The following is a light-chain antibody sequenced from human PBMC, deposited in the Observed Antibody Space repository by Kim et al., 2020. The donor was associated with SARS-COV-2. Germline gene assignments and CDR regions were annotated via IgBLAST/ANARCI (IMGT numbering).Light chain of an antibody. V-gene: IGKV4-1*01. CDR3: QQYYNPAMFT. CDR1: QSVLYSSNNKSL. J-gene: IGKJ2*01. Sequence: DIVMTQSPDSLAVSLGERATINCKSSQSVLYSSNNKSLLAWYQQKPGQPLKLLIYWASTRESGVPDRFSASGSGTDFTLAISSLQAEDVAVYYCQQYYNPAMFTFGQGTKLEI. CDR2: WAS.